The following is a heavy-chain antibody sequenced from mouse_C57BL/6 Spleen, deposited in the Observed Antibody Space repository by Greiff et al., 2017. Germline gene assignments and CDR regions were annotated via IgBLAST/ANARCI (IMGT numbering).Heavy chain of an antibody. J-gene: IGHJ3*01. D-gene: IGHD1-1*01. CDR1: GFNIKDDY. CDR2: IDPENGDT. CDR3: TTSYYYGSSYNWFAY. V-gene: IGHV14-4*01. Sequence: LQQSGAELVRPGASVKLSCTASGFNIKDDYMHWVKQRPEQGLEWIGWIDPENGDTEYASKFQGKATITADTSSNTAYLQLSSLTSEDTAVYYCTTSYYYGSSYNWFAYWGQGTLVTVSA.